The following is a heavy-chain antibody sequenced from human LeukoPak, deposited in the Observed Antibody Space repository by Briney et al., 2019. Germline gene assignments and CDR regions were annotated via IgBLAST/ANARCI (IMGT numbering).Heavy chain of an antibody. J-gene: IGHJ4*02. V-gene: IGHV4-39*07. CDR2: INHSGST. CDR1: GGSIRSSYYY. D-gene: IGHD3-16*02. Sequence: SSETLSLTCTVSGGSIRSSYYYWGWIRQPPGKGLEWIGEINHSGSTNYNPSLKSRVTISVDTSKNQFSLKLSSVTAADTAVYYCARGRVWGSYHGYWGQGTLVTVSS. CDR3: ARGRVWGSYHGY.